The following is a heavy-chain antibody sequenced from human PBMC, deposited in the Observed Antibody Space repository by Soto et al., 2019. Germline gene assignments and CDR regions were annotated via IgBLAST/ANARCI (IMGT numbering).Heavy chain of an antibody. Sequence: SETLSLTCTVSGGSISSYYWSWIRQPPGKGLEWIGYIYYSGSTNYNPSLKSRVTISVDTSKNQFSLKLSSVAAADTAVYYCARGVVVTAAYAFDIWGQGTMVTVSS. CDR2: IYYSGST. CDR1: GGSISSYY. CDR3: ARGVVVTAAYAFDI. J-gene: IGHJ3*02. V-gene: IGHV4-59*01. D-gene: IGHD2-21*02.